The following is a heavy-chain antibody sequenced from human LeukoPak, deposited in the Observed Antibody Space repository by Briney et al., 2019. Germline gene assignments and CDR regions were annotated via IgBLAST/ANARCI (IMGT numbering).Heavy chain of an antibody. J-gene: IGHJ4*02. CDR3: AKKYSSGWYHYYFDY. Sequence: GGSLRLSCAASGFTFSSYSMNWVRQAPGKGLKWVSSISSSSNYIYYADSVKGRFTISRDNSKNTLYLQMNSLRAEDTAVYYCAKKYSSGWYHYYFDYWGQGTLVTVSS. D-gene: IGHD6-19*01. CDR2: ISSSSNYI. CDR1: GFTFSSYS. V-gene: IGHV3-21*04.